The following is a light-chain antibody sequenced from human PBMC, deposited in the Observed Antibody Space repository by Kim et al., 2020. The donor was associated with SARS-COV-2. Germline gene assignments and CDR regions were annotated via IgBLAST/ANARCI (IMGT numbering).Light chain of an antibody. V-gene: IGKV3-20*01. CDR2: GAS. J-gene: IGKJ1*01. CDR3: QQYGSSPRT. CDR1: QTISSSY. Sequence: EIVLTQSPGTLSLSPGERATLFCRASQTISSSYLAWFQQKPGQAPRLLVHGASNRATGIPDRFSGSGSGTDFTLTISRLEPEDLAVYYCQQYGSSPRTFGQGTTVDIK.